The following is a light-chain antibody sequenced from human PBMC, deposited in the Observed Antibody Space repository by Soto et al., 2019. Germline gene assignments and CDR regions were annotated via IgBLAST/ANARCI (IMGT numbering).Light chain of an antibody. Sequence: EIVLTQSPATLSLSPGERATLSCRASQGVGSSLAWYQQIPGQAPRLLIYDASNRATGIPARFSGSGSGTDFTLTISSLEPEDFAVYYWQQRRNWVTFGGGTKVEIK. J-gene: IGKJ4*01. V-gene: IGKV3-11*01. CDR3: QQRRNWVT. CDR2: DAS. CDR1: QGVGSS.